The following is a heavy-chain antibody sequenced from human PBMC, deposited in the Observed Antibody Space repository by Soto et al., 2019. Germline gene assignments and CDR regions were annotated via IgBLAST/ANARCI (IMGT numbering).Heavy chain of an antibody. CDR1: GGSFSNYY. CDR2: INQGGST. V-gene: IGHV4-34*10. J-gene: IGHJ5*02. D-gene: IGHD3-10*01. Sequence: SETLSLTCAVYGGSFSNYYWSWIRQPPGKGLEWIGEINQGGSTTYNPSLKSRVTMSLDTSKNQYSLKLSSVTAADTAVYYCASFGVSSKNWFDPWGLGTLVTVSS. CDR3: ASFGVSSKNWFDP.